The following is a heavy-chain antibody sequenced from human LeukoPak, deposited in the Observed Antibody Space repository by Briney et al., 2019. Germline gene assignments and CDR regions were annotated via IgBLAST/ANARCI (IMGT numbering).Heavy chain of an antibody. V-gene: IGHV4-34*01. CDR3: HVRVVMANDAFDI. J-gene: IGHJ3*02. CDR2: INHRGST. CDR1: GGSFSGYY. D-gene: IGHD2-8*01. Sequence: SETLSLTCAVYGGSFSGYYWSWIRQPPGKGLEWIGEINHRGSTYYNPSLKSRVTISVDTSKNQFSLKLSSVTAADTAVYYAHVRVVMANDAFDIWGQGTMVTVSS.